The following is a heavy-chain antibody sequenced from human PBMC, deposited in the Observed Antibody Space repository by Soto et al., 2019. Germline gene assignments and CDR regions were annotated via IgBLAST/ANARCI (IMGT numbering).Heavy chain of an antibody. J-gene: IGHJ4*02. CDR3: ARGYYDILTGYYDY. Sequence: GGSLRLSCAASGFTFISYWMSWVRQAPGKGLEWVANIKQDGSEKYYVDSVKGRFTISRDNAKNSLYLQMNSLRAEDTAVYYCARGYYDILTGYYDYWGQGTLVTVSS. CDR1: GFTFISYW. V-gene: IGHV3-7*01. D-gene: IGHD3-9*01. CDR2: IKQDGSEK.